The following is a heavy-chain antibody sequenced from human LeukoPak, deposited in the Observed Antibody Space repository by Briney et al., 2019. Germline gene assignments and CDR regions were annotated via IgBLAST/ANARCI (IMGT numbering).Heavy chain of an antibody. V-gene: IGHV1-18*01. J-gene: IGHJ6*02. CDR2: ISAYNGYT. Sequence: ASVKVSCKASGYTFTSFGISWVRQAPGQGLEWMGWISAYNGYTNYAQNFQGRVTMTTDASTSTAYLELRSLRSDDTAVYYCVREVTMVRGVITFYHYNGMDVWGQGTAVTVSS. D-gene: IGHD3-10*01. CDR1: GYTFTSFG. CDR3: VREVTMVRGVITFYHYNGMDV.